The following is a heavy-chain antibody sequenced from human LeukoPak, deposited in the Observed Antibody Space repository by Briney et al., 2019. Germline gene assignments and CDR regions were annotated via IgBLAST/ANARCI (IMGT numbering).Heavy chain of an antibody. J-gene: IGHJ4*02. D-gene: IGHD3-10*01. CDR2: INPNSGGT. CDR3: ARERPISGSRKVGFDY. V-gene: IGHV1-2*02. Sequence: ASVKVSRKASGYTFTGYFMHWVRQAPGQGLEWMGWINPNSGGTNYAQKFQGRVTMTRDTSISTAYMELSRLTSDDTAVYYCARERPISGSRKVGFDYWGQGTLVTVSS. CDR1: GYTFTGYF.